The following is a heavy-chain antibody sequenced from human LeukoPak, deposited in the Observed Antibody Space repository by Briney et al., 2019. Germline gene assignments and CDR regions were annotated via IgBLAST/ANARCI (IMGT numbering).Heavy chain of an antibody. J-gene: IGHJ4*02. CDR3: ARALPDYGDYLTTFDY. Sequence: GASVKVSCKASGYTFTGYYMHWVRQAPGQGLEWMGWINPNSGGTNYAQKFQGRVTMTRDTSISTAYMELSRLRSDDTAVYYCARALPDYGDYLTTFDYWGQGTLVTVSS. CDR2: INPNSGGT. V-gene: IGHV1-2*02. D-gene: IGHD4-17*01. CDR1: GYTFTGYY.